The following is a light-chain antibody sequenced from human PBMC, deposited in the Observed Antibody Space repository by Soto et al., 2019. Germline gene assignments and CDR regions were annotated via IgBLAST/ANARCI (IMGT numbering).Light chain of an antibody. V-gene: IGLV2-14*01. CDR2: DVS. J-gene: IGLJ2*01. CDR3: SSYTSSSTLV. CDR1: SSDVGGYSY. Sequence: QSALTQPASVSGSPGQSIAISGTGRSSDVGGYSYVSWYQQHPGKAPKLMIYDVSNRPSGVSDRFSGSRSGNTASLTISGLQAEHEADYYCSSYTSSSTLVFGGGTKLTVL.